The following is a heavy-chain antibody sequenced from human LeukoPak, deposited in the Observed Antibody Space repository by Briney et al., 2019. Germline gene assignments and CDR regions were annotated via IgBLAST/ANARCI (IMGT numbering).Heavy chain of an antibody. CDR1: GGSISSGSYY. Sequence: SETLSLTCTVSGGSISSGSYYWSWIRQPAGKGLEWIGRIYTSGRTNYNPSLKSRVTISVDTSKNQFSLKLSSVTAADTAVYYCARFRRYCSSTSCYDLGYYYYYMDVWGKGTTVTVSS. D-gene: IGHD2-2*01. CDR3: ARFRRYCSSTSCYDLGYYYYYMDV. V-gene: IGHV4-61*02. CDR2: IYTSGRT. J-gene: IGHJ6*03.